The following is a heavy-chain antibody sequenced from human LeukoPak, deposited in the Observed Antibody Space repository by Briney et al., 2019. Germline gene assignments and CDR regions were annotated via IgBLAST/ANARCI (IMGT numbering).Heavy chain of an antibody. CDR1: TVSIKRHF. CDR3: AREYDY. CDR2: VFSSGSA. Sequence: SETLSLTCNISTVSIKRHFWSWIRQTPGKGLEWIGYVFSSGSANYNPALESRVTISLDTSKRQFSLRLSFVTAADTAVYYCAREYDYWGQGTLVTVSS. V-gene: IGHV4-59*11. J-gene: IGHJ4*02.